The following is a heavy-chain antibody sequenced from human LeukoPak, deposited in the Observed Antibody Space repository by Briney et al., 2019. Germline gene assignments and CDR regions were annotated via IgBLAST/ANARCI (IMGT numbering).Heavy chain of an antibody. CDR1: GGSISSYY. D-gene: IGHD3-22*01. CDR3: ARVTGYMIEDYFDY. Sequence: PSETLSLTCSVWGGSISSYYWSWLRQPPGKGLEGMGYIYYSGSTNYNPSLKSQVTISVETSKNQFSLKLSSVTAADTAVYYCARVTGYMIEDYFDYWGQGTLVTVSS. V-gene: IGHV4-59*01. J-gene: IGHJ4*02. CDR2: IYYSGST.